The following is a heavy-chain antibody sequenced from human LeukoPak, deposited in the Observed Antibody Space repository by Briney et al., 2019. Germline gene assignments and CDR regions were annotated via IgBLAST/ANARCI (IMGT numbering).Heavy chain of an antibody. J-gene: IGHJ6*03. CDR2: ISTSGSII. V-gene: IGHV3-11*01. CDR3: ARGREGDYHYHMDV. D-gene: IGHD5-24*01. CDR1: GFSLSDYY. Sequence: PGGSLRLSCEASGFSLSDYYMTWIRQAPGKGLDRLASISTSGSIIYYADSVKGRLTISRDNAKKSLFLQMNSLRAEDTAIYYCARGREGDYHYHMDVWGKGTTVIVSS.